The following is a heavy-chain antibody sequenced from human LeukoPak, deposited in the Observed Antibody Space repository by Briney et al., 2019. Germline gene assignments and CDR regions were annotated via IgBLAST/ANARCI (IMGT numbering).Heavy chain of an antibody. CDR3: ARRGRFLEWFDP. D-gene: IGHD3-3*01. CDR1: GGSISSYY. Sequence: SETLSLTCTVSGGSISSYYWSWIRQPPGKGLEWIGYIYTSGSTNYNPSLKSRVTISVDTSKNQFSLKLSSVTAADTAVYYCARRGRFLEWFDPWGQGTLVTVSS. CDR2: IYTSGST. J-gene: IGHJ5*02. V-gene: IGHV4-4*09.